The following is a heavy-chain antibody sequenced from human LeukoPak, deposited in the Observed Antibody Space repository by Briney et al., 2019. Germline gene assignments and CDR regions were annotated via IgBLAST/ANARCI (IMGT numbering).Heavy chain of an antibody. D-gene: IGHD2-21*01. Sequence: GGSLRLSCVASGFTFSDAWMSWVRQAPGKGLEWVGRIKSKVAGETTDYAAPVKGRFTTSRDDSSNMPYLQMNSLKTEDTSVYYCTTDWGIPGGGGTSSSLWGQGTLVTVSS. CDR1: GFTFSDAW. V-gene: IGHV3-15*01. CDR3: TTDWGIPGGGGTSSSL. J-gene: IGHJ4*02. CDR2: IKSKVAGETT.